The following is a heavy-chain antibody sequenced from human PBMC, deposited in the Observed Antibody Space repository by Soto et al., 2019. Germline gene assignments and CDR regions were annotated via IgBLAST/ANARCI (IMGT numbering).Heavy chain of an antibody. J-gene: IGHJ5*02. Sequence: QVQLMQSGAEVKKPGSSVKVSCKASGGTFSNYAITWVRQAPGQGLEWLGRIIPIFGTANYAQKFQGRVTITADESTTTAYMELSSLRSDDTAVYYCAKDGGRDGYFGNRFDPWGQGTLVTVSS. CDR1: GGTFSNYA. CDR3: AKDGGRDGYFGNRFDP. D-gene: IGHD5-12*01. CDR2: IIPIFGTA. V-gene: IGHV1-69*15.